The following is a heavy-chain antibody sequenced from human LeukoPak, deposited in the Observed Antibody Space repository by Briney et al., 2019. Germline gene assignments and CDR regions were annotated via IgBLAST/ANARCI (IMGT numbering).Heavy chain of an antibody. J-gene: IGHJ4*02. CDR2: ISGSGTVT. Sequence: GGSLRLSCAASGFTFSNHAMNWVRQAPGKGLEWVSIISGSGTVTYYADSVKGRFTISRDNSKNTLFLQMNSLRAEDTAIYYCETASEDEARIIGSGYFDHCGQGTLVTVSS. CDR1: GFTFSNHA. CDR3: ETASEDEARIIGSGYFDH. V-gene: IGHV3-23*01. D-gene: IGHD2-15*01.